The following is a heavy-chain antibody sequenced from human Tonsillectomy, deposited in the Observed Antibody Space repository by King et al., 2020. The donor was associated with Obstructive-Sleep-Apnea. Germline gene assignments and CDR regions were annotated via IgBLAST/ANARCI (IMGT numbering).Heavy chain of an antibody. D-gene: IGHD2/OR15-2a*01. Sequence: VQLVESGGGLVKPGGSLRLSCAASGFTFSNAWMSWVRQAPGKGLEWVGRIKSKTDGGTIHYAAPVKGRFTISRDDSKNTLYLQMNSLKTEDTAVYYCTTDLYCNSGYCYWAEYFQHWGQGTLVTVSS. V-gene: IGHV3-15*01. CDR3: TTDLYCNSGYCYWAEYFQH. CDR1: GFTFSNAW. CDR2: IKSKTDGGTI. J-gene: IGHJ1*01.